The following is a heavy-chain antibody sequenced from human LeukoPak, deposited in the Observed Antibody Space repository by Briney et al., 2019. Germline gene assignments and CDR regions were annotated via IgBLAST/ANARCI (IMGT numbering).Heavy chain of an antibody. CDR2: INSNSGST. CDR1: GYTFTGYY. CDR3: ARGSRSVRFLEWLLSLSFLDY. D-gene: IGHD3-3*01. V-gene: IGHV1-2*02. Sequence: ASVKVSCKASGYTFTGYYMHWLRQAPGQGLEWVGWINSNSGSTNYAQKFQGRVTMTRDTSISTAYMELSRLRSDDTAVDYCARGSRSVRFLEWLLSLSFLDYWGQGTLVTVSS. J-gene: IGHJ4*02.